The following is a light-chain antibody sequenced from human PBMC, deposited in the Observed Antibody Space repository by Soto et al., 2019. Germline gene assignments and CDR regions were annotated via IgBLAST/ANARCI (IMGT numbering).Light chain of an antibody. J-gene: IGLJ1*01. CDR3: SSYTSRSTPYV. Sequence: QSVLTQPASVSGSPGQSITISCTGTSSDVGGYNYVPWYQQHPGKAPKLMISEVSNRLSGVSIRFFGSKSGNTASLTISGLQAEDEADYYCSSYTSRSTPYVFGTGTKVPS. V-gene: IGLV2-14*01. CDR2: EVS. CDR1: SSDVGGYNY.